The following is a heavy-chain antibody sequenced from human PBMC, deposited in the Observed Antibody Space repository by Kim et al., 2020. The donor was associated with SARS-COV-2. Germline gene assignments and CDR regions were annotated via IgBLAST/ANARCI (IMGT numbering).Heavy chain of an antibody. Sequence: ASVKVSCKASGYIFTSYGISWVRQAPGQGLEWMGWIGAYNGNTNYAQKLQGRVTMTTDTSTSTAYMELRSLRSDDTAVYYCARDYVVVVVAATPNYYDYGMDVWGQGTTVTVSS. CDR3: ARDYVVVVVAATPNYYDYGMDV. CDR2: IGAYNGNT. D-gene: IGHD2-15*01. J-gene: IGHJ6*02. CDR1: GYIFTSYG. V-gene: IGHV1-18*01.